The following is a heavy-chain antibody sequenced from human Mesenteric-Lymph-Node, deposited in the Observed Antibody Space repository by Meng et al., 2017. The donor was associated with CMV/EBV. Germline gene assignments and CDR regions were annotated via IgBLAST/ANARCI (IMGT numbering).Heavy chain of an antibody. D-gene: IGHD1-26*01. CDR3: ASPGIVGASMLYR. V-gene: IGHV1-46*01. CDR2: INPSGDDT. Sequence: ASVKVSCKASGDTLISYYMHWVRQAPGQGLEWMGIINPSGDDTNYAQKFLGRVTMTRDTSTSTVYMELSSLRSDDTAVYYCASPGIVGASMLYRWGQGTLVTVSS. CDR1: GDTLISYY. J-gene: IGHJ4*02.